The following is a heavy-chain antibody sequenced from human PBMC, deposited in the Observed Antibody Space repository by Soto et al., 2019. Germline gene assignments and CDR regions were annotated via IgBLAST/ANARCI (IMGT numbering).Heavy chain of an antibody. CDR1: GFTFSSYA. CDR3: AAELNVRMGFDY. Sequence: PGGSLRLSCAASGFTFSSYAMSWVRQAPGKGLERVSAISGSGGSTYYADSVKGRFTISRDNSKNTLYLQMNSLRAEDTAVYYCAAELNVRMGFDYWGQGTLVTVSS. V-gene: IGHV3-23*01. CDR2: ISGSGGST. J-gene: IGHJ4*02. D-gene: IGHD3-10*02.